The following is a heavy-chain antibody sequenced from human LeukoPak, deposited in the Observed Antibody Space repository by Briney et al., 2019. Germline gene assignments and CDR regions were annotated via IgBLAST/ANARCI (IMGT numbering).Heavy chain of an antibody. CDR1: GASISSGGYY. Sequence: KPSQTLSLTCTVSGASISSGGYYWSWIRQHPGKGLEWIGYIFYSGSTNYNPSLNSRVTISLDTSKNQFSLKLNSVTAADTAVYYCARGTLRGYNYGPFFDYWGQGTLVTVSS. V-gene: IGHV4-61*08. D-gene: IGHD5-18*01. CDR2: IFYSGST. J-gene: IGHJ4*02. CDR3: ARGTLRGYNYGPFFDY.